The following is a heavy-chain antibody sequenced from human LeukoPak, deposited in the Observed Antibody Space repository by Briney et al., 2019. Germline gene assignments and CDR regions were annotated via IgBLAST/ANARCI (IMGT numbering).Heavy chain of an antibody. D-gene: IGHD5-18*01. V-gene: IGHV3-48*02. CDR2: ICSSSSTI. CDR3: ARDAGQLWFNYYYYYGMDV. Sequence: GGSLRLSCAASGFTFSSYSMSWVRQAPGKGLEWVSYICSSSSTIYYADSVKGRFTISRDNAKNSLYLQINSLRDEETAVYYCARDAGQLWFNYYYYYGMDVWGQGTTVTVSS. J-gene: IGHJ6*02. CDR1: GFTFSSYS.